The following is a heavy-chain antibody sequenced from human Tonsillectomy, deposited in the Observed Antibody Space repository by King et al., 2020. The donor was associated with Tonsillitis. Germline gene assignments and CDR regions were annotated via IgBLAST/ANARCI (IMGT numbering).Heavy chain of an antibody. CDR1: GYVFANYW. D-gene: IGHD3-10*01. J-gene: IGHJ3*01. CDR2: IDPSDSYT. V-gene: IGHV5-10-1*03. Sequence: VQLVESGVEVKKPGESLKLSCKASGYVFANYWITWVRQTPGKGLEWVGRIDPSDSYTNYGPSFQGHVTISSDKSLATAFLELSSLQASDTAIYYCARRLGLIRGNHDAFDLWGQGTFVAVSS. CDR3: ARRLGLIRGNHDAFDL.